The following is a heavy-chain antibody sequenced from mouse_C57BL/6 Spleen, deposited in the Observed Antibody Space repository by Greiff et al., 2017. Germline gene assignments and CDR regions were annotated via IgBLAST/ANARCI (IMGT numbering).Heavy chain of an antibody. CDR1: GYTFTDYY. J-gene: IGHJ4*01. CDR2: IYPGSGNT. V-gene: IGHV1-76*01. Sequence: QVQLQQSGAELVRPGASVKLSCKASGYTFTDYYINWVKQRPGQGLEWIARIYPGSGNTYYNEKLKGKATLTAEKSSSTAYMQLSSLTSEDSAVYFCARWNRPLYAMDSWGQGPSVTVSS. CDR3: ARWNRPLYAMDS.